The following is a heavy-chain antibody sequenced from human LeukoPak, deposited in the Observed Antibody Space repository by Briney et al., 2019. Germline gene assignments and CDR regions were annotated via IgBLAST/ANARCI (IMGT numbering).Heavy chain of an antibody. CDR1: GYTFTSYD. CDR3: AREFAIAAAGTWPMDV. Sequence: GASVKVSCKASGYTFTSYDINWVRQATGQGLEWMGWMNPNSGNTGYAQKFQGRVTMTRNTSISTAYMELSSLRSDDTAVYYCAREFAIAAAGTWPMDVWGKGTTVTVSS. D-gene: IGHD6-13*01. CDR2: MNPNSGNT. V-gene: IGHV1-8*01. J-gene: IGHJ6*03.